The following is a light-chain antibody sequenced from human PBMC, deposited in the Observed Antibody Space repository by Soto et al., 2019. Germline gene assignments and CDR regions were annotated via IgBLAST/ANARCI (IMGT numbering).Light chain of an antibody. J-gene: IGKJ1*01. CDR1: QSVSYW. V-gene: IGKV1-5*01. Sequence: EIQMTQSPSTLSASVGDRVTITCRASQSVSYWLAWYQQTPGKAPKLLVHDASTLLSGVPLRFSGRGFWPDIILTIGSLKPDDFATYYCHQYKSYSWTFGKGT. CDR2: DAS. CDR3: HQYKSYSWT.